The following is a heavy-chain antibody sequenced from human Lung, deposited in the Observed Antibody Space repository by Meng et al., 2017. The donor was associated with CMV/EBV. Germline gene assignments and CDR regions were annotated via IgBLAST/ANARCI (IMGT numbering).Heavy chain of an antibody. D-gene: IGHD3-3*01. CDR3: ARLNNRITVFGVPITEGYFQH. V-gene: IGHV4-34*01. J-gene: IGHJ1*01. CDR2: VNHSGGA. Sequence: SETLSLXCAVSGGSFSGFHWSWIRQPPGKGLEWIGEVNHSGGASYSPSLKNRVTISVDPSKNQFSLRLMSVTAADTAVYYCARLNNRITVFGVPITEGYFQHWGNGTXVTVAS. CDR1: GGSFSGFH.